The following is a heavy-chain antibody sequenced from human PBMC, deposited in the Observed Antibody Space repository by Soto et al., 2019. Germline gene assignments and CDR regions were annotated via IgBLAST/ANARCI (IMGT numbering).Heavy chain of an antibody. D-gene: IGHD2-8*01. CDR2: IIPIFGTA. V-gene: IGHV1-69*06. CDR3: ARRNCTNGVCYWGAQLHDAVDI. Sequence: SALNPSCEAPVGTYSRTAISWGRQAPGQGLEWMGGIIPIFGTANYAQKFQGRVTITADKYTSTAYMELSSLRSEDTAVYYCARRNCTNGVCYWGAQLHDAVDIWG. J-gene: IGHJ3*02. CDR1: VGTYSRTA.